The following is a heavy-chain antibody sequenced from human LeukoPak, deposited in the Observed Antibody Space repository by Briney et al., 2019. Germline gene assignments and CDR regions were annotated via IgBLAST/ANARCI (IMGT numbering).Heavy chain of an antibody. Sequence: ASVKVSCKASGYTFTGYYMHWVRQAPGQGLEWMGCISSTNGNTNYAQKLQGRVTMTTDTSTSTAYMELRSLGSDDTAVYYCARDRGLNYGDYFDYWGQGTLVTVSS. V-gene: IGHV1-18*04. CDR2: ISSTNGNT. D-gene: IGHD4-17*01. CDR3: ARDRGLNYGDYFDY. CDR1: GYTFTGYY. J-gene: IGHJ4*02.